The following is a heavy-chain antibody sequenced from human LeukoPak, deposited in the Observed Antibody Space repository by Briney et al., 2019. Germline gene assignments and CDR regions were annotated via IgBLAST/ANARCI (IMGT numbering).Heavy chain of an antibody. J-gene: IGHJ4*02. Sequence: PGGSLRLSCAASGFTFISSWMSWLRWAPGKGLEWVANIKDDGSEKYYVGSVEGRFTISRDNAKNSLYLQMNSLTAEDTAIYYCARDPYKGAVDYWGQGTLVTVSS. CDR2: IKDDGSEK. CDR1: GFTFISSW. D-gene: IGHD1-1*01. V-gene: IGHV3-7*01. CDR3: ARDPYKGAVDY.